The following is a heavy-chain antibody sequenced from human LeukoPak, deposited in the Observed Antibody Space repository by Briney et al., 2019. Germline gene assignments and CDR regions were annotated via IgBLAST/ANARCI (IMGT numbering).Heavy chain of an antibody. J-gene: IGHJ6*02. Sequence: GGSLRLSCAASGFTFSSYSMNWVRQAPGKGLEWVSYISSSSSTIYYADSVKGRLTISRDNAKNSLYLQMNSLRAEDTAVYYCARAQDYYYGMDVWGQGTTVTVSS. V-gene: IGHV3-48*01. CDR1: GFTFSSYS. CDR3: ARAQDYYYGMDV. CDR2: ISSSSSTI.